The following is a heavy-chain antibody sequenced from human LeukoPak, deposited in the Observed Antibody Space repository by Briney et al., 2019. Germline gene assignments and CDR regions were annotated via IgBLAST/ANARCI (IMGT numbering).Heavy chain of an antibody. V-gene: IGHV3-23*01. CDR2: ISGSGGRT. J-gene: IGHJ6*03. D-gene: IGHD3-3*01. Sequence: QAGGSLRLSCAASGFTFSSYAMSWVRQAPGRGLEWVSGISGSGGRTYYADSVKGRHTISRDNSKNTVYLQTNSLRAEDTAVYYCAKGGVTIFGVDHYYYMDVWGKGTPVTVSS. CDR3: AKGGVTIFGVDHYYYMDV. CDR1: GFTFSSYA.